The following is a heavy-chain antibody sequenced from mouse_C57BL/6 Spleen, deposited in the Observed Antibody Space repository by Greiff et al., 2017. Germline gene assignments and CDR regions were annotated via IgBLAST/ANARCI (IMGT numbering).Heavy chain of an antibody. CDR2: IDPSDSYT. D-gene: IGHD1-1*01. CDR1: GYTFTSYW. V-gene: IGHV1-50*01. Sequence: VKLQQPGAELVKPGASVKLSCKASGYTFTSYWMQWVKQRPGQGLEWLGEIDPSDSYTNYNQKFKGKATLTVDTSSSTAYMQLSSLPSEDSAVYYCARGNYYCSSAFGYWGKGTTLTVSS. CDR3: ARGNYYCSSAFGY. J-gene: IGHJ2*01.